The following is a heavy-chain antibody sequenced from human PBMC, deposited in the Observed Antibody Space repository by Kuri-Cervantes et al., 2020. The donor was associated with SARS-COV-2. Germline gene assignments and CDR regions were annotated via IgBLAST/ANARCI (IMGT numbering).Heavy chain of an antibody. CDR1: GFTFDDYG. CDR3: ARDRRVGAKGGAFDI. V-gene: IGHV3-20*04. J-gene: IGHJ3*02. D-gene: IGHD1-26*01. CDR2: INWNGGST. Sequence: GESLKISCAASGFTFDDYGMSWVRQAPGKGLEWVSGINWNGGSTGYADSVKGRFTISRDNAKNSLYLQMNSLRAEDTAVYYCARDRRVGAKGGAFDIWGQGTMVTVSS.